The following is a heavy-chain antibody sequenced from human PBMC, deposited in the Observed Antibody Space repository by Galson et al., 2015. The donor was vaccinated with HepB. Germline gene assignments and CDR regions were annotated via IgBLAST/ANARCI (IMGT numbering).Heavy chain of an antibody. Sequence: SLRLSCAASGFTFSSYGMHWVRQAPGKGLEWVAFIRYDGSNKYYADSVKGRFTISRDNAKNSLYLQMNSLRAEDTAVYYCAREPIRRFPYYDSILYFDLWGRGTLVTVSS. V-gene: IGHV3-30*02. CDR1: GFTFSSYG. D-gene: IGHD3-22*01. J-gene: IGHJ2*01. CDR3: AREPIRRFPYYDSILYFDL. CDR2: IRYDGSNK.